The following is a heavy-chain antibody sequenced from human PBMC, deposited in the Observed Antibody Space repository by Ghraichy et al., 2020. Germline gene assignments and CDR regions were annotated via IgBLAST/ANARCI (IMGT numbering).Heavy chain of an antibody. CDR2: ISGSGGST. D-gene: IGHD2-2*01. CDR3: AKADGGSGTNG. J-gene: IGHJ4*02. CDR1: GFTFSSYA. V-gene: IGHV3-23*01. Sequence: GGSLRLSCAASGFTFSSYAMSWVRQAPGKGLEWVSAISGSGGSTYYPDSVKGRFTISRDNSKNTLYLQMNSLRAEDTAVYYCAKADGGSGTNGWGQGTLVTISS.